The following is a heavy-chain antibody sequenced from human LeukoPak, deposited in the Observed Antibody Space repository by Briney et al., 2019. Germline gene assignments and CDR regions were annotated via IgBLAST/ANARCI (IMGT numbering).Heavy chain of an antibody. J-gene: IGHJ4*02. Sequence: SETLSLTCTVSGDSISRNDYFWGWIRQSPGKGLEWIGSVYYNGATQYSPSLKSRVTMPVDTSKNQFSLKLTSVAAADTAVYYCARELRSFYSGGSMWGQGTLVTVSS. D-gene: IGHD2-21*01. CDR1: GDSISRNDYF. CDR3: ARELRSFYSGGSM. CDR2: VYYNGAT. V-gene: IGHV4-39*07.